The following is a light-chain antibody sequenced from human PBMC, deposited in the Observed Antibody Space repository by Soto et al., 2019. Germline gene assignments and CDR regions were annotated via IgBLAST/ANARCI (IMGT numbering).Light chain of an antibody. CDR3: QQYYSTPLYT. CDR2: WAS. V-gene: IGKV4-1*01. CDR1: QSVLYSSNNKNY. Sequence: DIVMTQSPDSLAVSLGERVTINCKSSQSVLYSSNNKNYLAWYQQKPGQPPKLLIYWASTRESGVPDRFSGSWSGTDFTLTISSLQAEDVAVYYCQQYYSTPLYTFGQGTKLEIK. J-gene: IGKJ2*01.